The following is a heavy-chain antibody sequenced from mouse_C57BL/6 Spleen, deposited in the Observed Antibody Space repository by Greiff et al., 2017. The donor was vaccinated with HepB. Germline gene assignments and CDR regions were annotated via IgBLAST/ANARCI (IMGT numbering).Heavy chain of an antibody. J-gene: IGHJ4*01. CDR2: INPSSGYT. CDR3: ARVVTQYYYAMDY. D-gene: IGHD2-2*01. V-gene: IGHV1-7*01. CDR1: GYTFTSYW. Sequence: QVQLKESGAELAKPGASVKLSCKASGYTFTSYWMHWVKQRPGQGLEWIGYINPSSGYTKYNQKFKDKATLTADKSSSTAYMQLSSLTYEDSAVYYCARVVTQYYYAMDYWGQGTSVTVSS.